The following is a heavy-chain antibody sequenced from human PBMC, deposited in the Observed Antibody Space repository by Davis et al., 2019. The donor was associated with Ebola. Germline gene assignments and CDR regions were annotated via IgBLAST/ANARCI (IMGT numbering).Heavy chain of an antibody. D-gene: IGHD3-9*01. CDR3: AGEKTGTGGFDY. J-gene: IGHJ4*02. CDR1: GLTFTENH. Sequence: ASVTVSRKASGLTFTENHFHWVRQAPGQGLEWLGWLNLKNGNTFYEQKLRGRVTMTRDTSVTTAYLDLAGLRSDDTAVYYCAGEKTGTGGFDYWGQGTLVTVSS. CDR2: LNLKNGNT. V-gene: IGHV1-2*02.